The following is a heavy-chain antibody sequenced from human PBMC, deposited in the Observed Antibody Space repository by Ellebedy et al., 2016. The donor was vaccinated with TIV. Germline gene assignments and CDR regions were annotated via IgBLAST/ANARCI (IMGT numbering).Heavy chain of an antibody. Sequence: ESLKISCAASGFTFFSYAMNWVRQAPGKGLEWVSSIRNSGGSTHYADSVKGRFTISIDNSKNTLYLQMNSLRAEDTAVYYCAKDNSGTYYYYGMDVWGQGTTVTVSS. V-gene: IGHV3-23*01. J-gene: IGHJ6*02. D-gene: IGHD1-26*01. CDR1: GFTFFSYA. CDR3: AKDNSGTYYYYGMDV. CDR2: IRNSGGST.